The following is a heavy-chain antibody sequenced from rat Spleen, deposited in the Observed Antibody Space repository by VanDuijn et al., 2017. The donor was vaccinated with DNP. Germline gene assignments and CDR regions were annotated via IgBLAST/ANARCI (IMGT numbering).Heavy chain of an antibody. CDR3: ARHLTMGITPFDY. Sequence: EVQLVESGGGLVQPGRSLKLSCVASGFTFSDYYMAWVRQAPTRGLEWVASITNTGDGSYYSDSVKGRFSISRDNAKSTLYLQMDSLRSEDTATYYCARHLTMGITPFDYWGQGVMVTVSS. CDR1: GFTFSDYY. D-gene: IGHD1-9*01. J-gene: IGHJ2*01. V-gene: IGHV5-25*01. CDR2: ITNTGDGS.